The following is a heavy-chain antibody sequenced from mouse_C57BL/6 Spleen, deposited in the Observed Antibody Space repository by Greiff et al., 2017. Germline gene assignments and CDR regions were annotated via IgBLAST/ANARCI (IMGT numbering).Heavy chain of an antibody. Sequence: QVQLQQPGAELVMPGASVKLSCKASGYTFTSYWMHWVKQRPGQGLEWIGEIDPSDSYTNYNQKFKGKSTLTIDKSSSTAYMQLSSLTSEDSSVYYCARSYYGRNYNYFDVWGTGTTVTVSS. CDR2: IDPSDSYT. J-gene: IGHJ1*03. D-gene: IGHD1-1*01. V-gene: IGHV1-69*01. CDR3: ARSYYGRNYNYFDV. CDR1: GYTFTSYW.